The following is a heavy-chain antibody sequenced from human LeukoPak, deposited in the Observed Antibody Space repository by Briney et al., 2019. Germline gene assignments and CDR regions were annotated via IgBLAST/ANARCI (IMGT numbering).Heavy chain of an antibody. CDR3: ARVHSGSYYAY. V-gene: IGHV4-38-2*02. D-gene: IGHD1-26*01. CDR1: GYSISSGYY. Sequence: SETLSLTCTVSGYSISSGYYWGWIRQPPGKGLEWIGSIYHSGSTCYNPSLKSRVTISVDTSKNQFSLKLSSVTAADTAVYYCARVHSGSYYAYWGQGTLVTVSS. J-gene: IGHJ4*02. CDR2: IYHSGST.